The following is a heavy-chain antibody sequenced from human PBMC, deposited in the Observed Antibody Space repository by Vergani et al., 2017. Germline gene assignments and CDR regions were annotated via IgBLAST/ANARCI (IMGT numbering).Heavy chain of an antibody. J-gene: IGHJ3*02. D-gene: IGHD1-26*01. CDR1: GFTFSSYA. CDR3: ARPISTRWRVGATGAFDI. Sequence: EVQLLESGGGLVQPGGSLRLSCAASGFTFSSYAMSWARQAPGKGLEWVSYISSSGSTIYYADSVKGRFTISRDNAKNSLYLQMNSLRAEDTAVYYCARPISTRWRVGATGAFDIWGQGTMVTVSS. CDR2: ISSSGSTI. V-gene: IGHV3-48*04.